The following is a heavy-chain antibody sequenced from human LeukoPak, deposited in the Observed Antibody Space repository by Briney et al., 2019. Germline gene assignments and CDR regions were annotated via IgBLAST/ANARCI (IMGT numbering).Heavy chain of an antibody. D-gene: IGHD3-10*01. CDR3: ARDEYGSGSFDY. CDR1: GFTVSSNY. J-gene: IGHJ4*02. Sequence: GGSLSLSCAASGFTVSSNYMSWVRQAPGKGLEWVSVIYSGGSTYYADSVKGRFTISRDNSKNTLYLQMNSLRAEDTAVYYCARDEYGSGSFDYWGQGTLVTVSS. CDR2: IYSGGST. V-gene: IGHV3-53*01.